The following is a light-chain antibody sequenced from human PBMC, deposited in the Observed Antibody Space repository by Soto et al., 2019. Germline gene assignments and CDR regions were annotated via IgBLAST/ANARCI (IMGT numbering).Light chain of an antibody. Sequence: QSALTQPASVSGSPGQSITISCTGTSSDVGGYNFVSWYRQYSGEVPKLIIFEGNKRPSGVSDRFSASKSGNTASLTISGLQAEDQADYYCCSYAGFSSFLFGAGTKVTV. CDR1: SSDVGGYNF. CDR2: EGN. J-gene: IGLJ1*01. CDR3: CSYAGFSSFL. V-gene: IGLV2-23*03.